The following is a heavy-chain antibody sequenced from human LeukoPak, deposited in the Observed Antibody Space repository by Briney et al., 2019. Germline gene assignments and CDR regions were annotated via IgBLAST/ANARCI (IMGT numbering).Heavy chain of an antibody. CDR1: GYTFTGYY. V-gene: IGHV1-2*02. CDR3: ARGAAYYYDSSGYGGY. J-gene: IGHJ4*02. CDR2: INPNSGGT. Sequence: ASVKVSCKASGYTFTGYYMHWVRQAPGQGLEWMGWINPNSGGTNYAQKFQGRDTMTRDTSISTAYMELSRLRSDDTAVYYCARGAAYYYDSSGYGGYWGQGTLVTVSS. D-gene: IGHD3-22*01.